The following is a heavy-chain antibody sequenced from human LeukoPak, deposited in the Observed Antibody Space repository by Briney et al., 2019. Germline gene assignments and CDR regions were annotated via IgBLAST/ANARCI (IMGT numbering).Heavy chain of an antibody. J-gene: IGHJ6*02. Sequence: PGGSLRLSCAVSGFTFSSHWMSWVRQAPGKGLEWVAYINQDASEMSHVDSVKGRFTISRGNPKNSLYLQMNSLRDEDTAVYYSARGHYGMDVWGQGTTVTVSS. V-gene: IGHV3-7*01. CDR1: GFTFSSHW. CDR3: ARGHYGMDV. CDR2: INQDASEM.